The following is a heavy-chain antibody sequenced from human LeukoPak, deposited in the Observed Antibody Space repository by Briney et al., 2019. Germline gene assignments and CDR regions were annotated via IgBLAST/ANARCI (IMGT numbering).Heavy chain of an antibody. V-gene: IGHV1-18*01. J-gene: IGHJ5*02. CDR3: ARDGSLYGDYDNWFDP. CDR2: ISAYNGNT. CDR1: GYTFTSYG. Sequence: ASVKVSCEASGYTFTSYGISWVRQAPGQGLEWMGWISAYNGNTNYAQELQGRVTMTTDTSTSTAYMELRSLRSDDTAVYYCARDGSLYGDYDNWFDPWGQGTLVTVSS. D-gene: IGHD4-17*01.